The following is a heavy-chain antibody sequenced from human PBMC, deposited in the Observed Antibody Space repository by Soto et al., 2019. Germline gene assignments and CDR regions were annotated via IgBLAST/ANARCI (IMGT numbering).Heavy chain of an antibody. V-gene: IGHV4-59*12. CDR3: AREERRINLVGGQSYYYYYMDA. CDR2: IYYNGRT. J-gene: IGHJ6*03. Sequence: PSETLSLTCTVSGGSISSYYWSWIRQPPGKGLEWIGYIYYNGRTNYNPSLKSRVTITVDKSKNQFFLKLSSVTAADTAVYYCAREERRINLVGGQSYYYYYMDAWGTGTKVTVSS. CDR1: GGSISSYY. D-gene: IGHD3-10*01.